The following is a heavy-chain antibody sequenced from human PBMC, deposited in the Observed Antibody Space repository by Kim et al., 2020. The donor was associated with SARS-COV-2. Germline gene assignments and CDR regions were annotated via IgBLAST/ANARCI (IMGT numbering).Heavy chain of an antibody. CDR1: GGSISSYY. D-gene: IGHD3-22*01. CDR3: ARVGYYDSSGYYYPAVDI. Sequence: SETLSLTCTVSGGSISSYYWSWIRQPPGKGLEWIGYIYYSGSTNYNPSLKSRVTISVDTSKNQFSLKLSSVTAADTAVYYCARVGYYDSSGYYYPAVDIWGQGTMVTVSS. V-gene: IGHV4-59*01. CDR2: IYYSGST. J-gene: IGHJ3*02.